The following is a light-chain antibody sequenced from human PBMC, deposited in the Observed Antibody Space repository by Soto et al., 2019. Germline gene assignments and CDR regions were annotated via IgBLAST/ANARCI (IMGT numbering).Light chain of an antibody. J-gene: IGLJ1*01. CDR2: DVS. CDR3: TSFSSSGTRYV. CDR1: NSDIGGYNY. V-gene: IGLV2-14*01. Sequence: QPASVSGSPGQSITISCTGTNSDIGGYNYVSWYQQHPGKAPKLMIYDVSNRPSGVSDRFFGSKSGNTASLTISGLQAEDEADYYCTSFSSSGTRYVFGSGTKVTVL.